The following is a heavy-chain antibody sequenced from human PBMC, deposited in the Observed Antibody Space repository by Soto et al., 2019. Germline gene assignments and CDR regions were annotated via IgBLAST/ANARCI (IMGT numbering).Heavy chain of an antibody. J-gene: IGHJ3*02. CDR2: MYYSGST. CDR3: ARVYYYYGSSFYYSAFDI. Sequence: QVQLQESGPGLVKPSQTLSLTCTVSGGSISSGGYYWSWIRQHPGKGLEWIGYMYYSGSTYYNPSLKRRVTISVATSKNQFSLKLSSVTAADTALYYCARVYYYYGSSFYYSAFDIWGQGTMVTVSS. D-gene: IGHD3-22*01. CDR1: GGSISSGGYY. V-gene: IGHV4-31*03.